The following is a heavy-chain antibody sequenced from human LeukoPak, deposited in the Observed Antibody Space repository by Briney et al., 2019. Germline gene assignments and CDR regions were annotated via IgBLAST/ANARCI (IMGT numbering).Heavy chain of an antibody. CDR3: ARDRRYYDSPYYFDY. CDR2: ISYSAERT. Sequence: QPGGSLRLSCAASGLTFSSYVMNWVRQAPGKGLEWVAGISYSAERTDYAGSVKGRFTISRDNSKNILYLQMNSLRADGTAVYYCARDRRYYDSPYYFDYWGQGTLVTVSP. V-gene: IGHV3-23*01. CDR1: GLTFSSYV. D-gene: IGHD3-22*01. J-gene: IGHJ4*02.